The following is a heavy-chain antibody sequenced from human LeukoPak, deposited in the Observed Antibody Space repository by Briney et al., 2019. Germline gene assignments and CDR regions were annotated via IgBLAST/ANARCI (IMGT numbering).Heavy chain of an antibody. V-gene: IGHV4-39*01. J-gene: IGHJ4*02. D-gene: IGHD2/OR15-2a*01. CDR2: IYYSGST. Sequence: PSETLSLTCTVSGGSISSSSYYWGWIRQPPGKGLEWIGSIYYSGSTYYNPSLKSRVTISVDTSKNQFSLKLSSVTAADTAVYYCAGIMTTSYPMLGYWGQGTLVTVSS. CDR1: GGSISSSSYY. CDR3: AGIMTTSYPMLGY.